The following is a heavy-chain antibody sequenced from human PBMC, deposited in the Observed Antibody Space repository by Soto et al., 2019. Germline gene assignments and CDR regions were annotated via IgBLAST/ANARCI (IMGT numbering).Heavy chain of an antibody. D-gene: IGHD2-8*01. Sequence: QVQLVQSGAEVKKPGSSVKVSCKASGGTFSSYAISWVRQAPGQGLEWMGGIIPIFGTANYAQKFQGRVTMTAAESTSTAYMELSSLRSEDTAVYYCARGMGSTHGPYYGMDVWGQGTTVTVSS. CDR2: IIPIFGTA. J-gene: IGHJ6*02. V-gene: IGHV1-69*12. CDR1: GGTFSSYA. CDR3: ARGMGSTHGPYYGMDV.